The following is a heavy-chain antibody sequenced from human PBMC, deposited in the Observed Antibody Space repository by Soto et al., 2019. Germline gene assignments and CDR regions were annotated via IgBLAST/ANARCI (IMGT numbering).Heavy chain of an antibody. CDR1: VYAFNKYG. V-gene: IGHV1-18*01. J-gene: IGHJ3*01. Sequence: GASVKVSCKASVYAFNKYGFNCVRQATGRGLEWMGRISAFNDYTNLAQKFQGRLTLTTDASTNTAYMELEILRSDDTAIYYCARGRGVVIPAGTPDAFDVWGQGTMVTVSS. D-gene: IGHD6-13*01. CDR2: ISAFNDYT. CDR3: ARGRGVVIPAGTPDAFDV.